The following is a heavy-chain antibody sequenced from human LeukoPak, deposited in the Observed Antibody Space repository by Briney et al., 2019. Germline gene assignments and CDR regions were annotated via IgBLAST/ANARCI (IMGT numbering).Heavy chain of an antibody. D-gene: IGHD7-27*01. V-gene: IGHV3-21*01. CDR3: ARDLGTYYFDY. Sequence: TGGSLRLSCAASGFTFSSYSMNWVRQAPGKGLEWVSSISSSSSYIYYADSVKGRFTIYRDNAKNSLYLQMNSLRAEDTAVYYCARDLGTYYFDYRGQGTLVTVSS. CDR1: GFTFSSYS. CDR2: ISSSSSYI. J-gene: IGHJ4*02.